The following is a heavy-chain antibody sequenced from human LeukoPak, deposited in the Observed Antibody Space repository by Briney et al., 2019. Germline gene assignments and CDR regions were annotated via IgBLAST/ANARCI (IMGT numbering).Heavy chain of an antibody. V-gene: IGHV1-2*02. CDR1: GYTFTGYY. D-gene: IGHD1-26*01. J-gene: IGHJ3*02. CDR3: ARDLGGSYYDDAFDI. CDR2: ISPNSGGT. Sequence: ASVKVSCKASGYTFTGYYMHWVRQAPGQGLEWMGWISPNSGGTNYAQKFQGRVTMTRDTSISTAYMELSRLRSDDTAVYYCARDLGGSYYDDAFDIWGQGTMVTVSS.